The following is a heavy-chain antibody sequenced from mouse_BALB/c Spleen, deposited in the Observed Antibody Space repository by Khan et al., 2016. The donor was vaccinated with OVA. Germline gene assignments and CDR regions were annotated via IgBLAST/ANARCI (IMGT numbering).Heavy chain of an antibody. CDR2: ISYSGST. V-gene: IGHV3-2*02. CDR3: ARDGSRYNYAMDY. Sequence: EVKLEESGPGLVKPSQSLSLTCTVTGYSITSDYAWNWIRQFPGNKLEWMGYISYSGSTNYNPSLKSRISITRDTSTNQFFLQLNSVTTEDTATYYCARDGSRYNYAMDYWGQGTSVTVSS. CDR1: GYSITSDYA. J-gene: IGHJ4*01. D-gene: IGHD2-3*01.